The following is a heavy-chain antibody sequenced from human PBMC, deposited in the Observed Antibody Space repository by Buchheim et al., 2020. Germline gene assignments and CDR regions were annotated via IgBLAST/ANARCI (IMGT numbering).Heavy chain of an antibody. Sequence: QVQLVQSGAEVKKPGASVKVSCKASGFTLTGYYMHWVRQAPGQGLEWMGWINPDSVGTNYAQKFQGRVTMTRATSINTSYMELSSLTSDDSAVYYCAGTSSFDYWGQGTL. CDR2: INPDSVGT. CDR1: GFTLTGYY. CDR3: AGTSSFDY. J-gene: IGHJ4*02. V-gene: IGHV1-2*02.